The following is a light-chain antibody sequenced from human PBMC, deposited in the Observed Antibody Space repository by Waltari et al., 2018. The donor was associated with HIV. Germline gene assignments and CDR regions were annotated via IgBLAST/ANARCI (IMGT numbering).Light chain of an antibody. CDR2: DDR. Sequence: SYVLTQPPSVSVAPGQTARITFGGNHIGRKSVHWYQQKPGQAPVLVVYDDRDRPSGIPERFSGSNSGNTATLTISRVEAGDEADYYCQVWDSSSDHHYVFGTGTKVTVL. CDR3: QVWDSSSDHHYV. CDR1: HIGRKS. J-gene: IGLJ1*01. V-gene: IGLV3-21*02.